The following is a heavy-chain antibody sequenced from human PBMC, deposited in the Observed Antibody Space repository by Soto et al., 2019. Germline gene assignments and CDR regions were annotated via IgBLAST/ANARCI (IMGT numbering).Heavy chain of an antibody. Sequence: SVKVSCKASGGTFSSYTISWVRQAPGQGLEWMGRIIPILGIANYAQKFQGRVTITADKSTSTAYMELSSLRSEDTAVYYCARTPPAAGPNYNWFDPWGQGTLVTVSS. J-gene: IGHJ5*02. V-gene: IGHV1-69*02. CDR2: IIPILGIA. CDR1: GGTFSSYT. CDR3: ARTPPAAGPNYNWFDP. D-gene: IGHD6-19*01.